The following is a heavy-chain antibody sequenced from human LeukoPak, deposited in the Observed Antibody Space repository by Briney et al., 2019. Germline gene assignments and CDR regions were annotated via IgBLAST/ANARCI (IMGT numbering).Heavy chain of an antibody. V-gene: IGHV3-23*01. D-gene: IGHD3-22*01. CDR1: GFTFSSYA. CDR3: AKDRSITMIVVVSYYFDY. Sequence: PGGSLRLSCAASGFTFSSYAMSWVRQAPGKGLEWVSAISGSGGSTYYADSVKGRFTISRDNSKNTLYLQMNSLRAEDTAVYYCAKDRSITMIVVVSYYFDYWGQGTLVTVSS. CDR2: ISGSGGST. J-gene: IGHJ4*02.